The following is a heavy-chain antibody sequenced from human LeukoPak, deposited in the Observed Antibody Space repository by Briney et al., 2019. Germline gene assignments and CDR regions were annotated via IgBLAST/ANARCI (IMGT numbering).Heavy chain of an antibody. J-gene: IGHJ4*02. Sequence: SETLSLTCTVSGDSISSSSHYWGWIRQPPGKGLEWIGSIYYSGSTYYNPSLESRVTISVDTSKNQFSLKLSSVTAADTALYYCARDYYDSSGYYQPYYFDYWGQGTLVTVSS. CDR1: GDSISSSSHY. D-gene: IGHD3-22*01. CDR2: IYYSGST. V-gene: IGHV4-39*07. CDR3: ARDYYDSSGYYQPYYFDY.